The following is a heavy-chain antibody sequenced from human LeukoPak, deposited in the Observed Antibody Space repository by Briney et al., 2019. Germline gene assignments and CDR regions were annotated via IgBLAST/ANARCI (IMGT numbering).Heavy chain of an antibody. CDR2: IDADGSTT. J-gene: IGHJ4*02. Sequence: PGGSLRLSCAASGFTFSNFYMHWVRQPPGKGLVWVSRIDADGSTTTYADSVKGRFTISRDNAKNTLYLQMNSLRAEDTAVYYCARVRYCSSTGCYSYLDYWGQGTLVTVSS. D-gene: IGHD2-2*02. CDR3: ARVRYCSSTGCYSYLDY. CDR1: GFTFSNFY. V-gene: IGHV3-74*01.